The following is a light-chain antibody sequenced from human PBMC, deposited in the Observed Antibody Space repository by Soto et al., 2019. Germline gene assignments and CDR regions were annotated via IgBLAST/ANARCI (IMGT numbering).Light chain of an antibody. Sequence: DLQLTPSPSFLSASVGVRVTITCRASQGISSYLAWYQQKPGKAPKLLIYAASTLQSGVPSRFSGRGSGTEFTLTISSLQPEDFATYYCQQLNSYPYTFGQGTKLEIK. V-gene: IGKV1-9*01. CDR1: QGISSY. J-gene: IGKJ2*01. CDR2: AAS. CDR3: QQLNSYPYT.